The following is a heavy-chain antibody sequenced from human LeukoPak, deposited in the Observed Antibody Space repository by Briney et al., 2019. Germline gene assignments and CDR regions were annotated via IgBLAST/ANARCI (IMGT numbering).Heavy chain of an antibody. V-gene: IGHV4-4*07. CDR3: ARHESSSSWPDFDY. CDR2: IYTIGIT. CDR1: GGSISSYH. J-gene: IGHJ4*02. Sequence: MSSETLSLTCSVCGGSISSYHWSWMRQPAGKGLEWIGRIYTIGITNYKPSPKSRVTMSVDTSKNQFSLKLSSVTAADTAVYYCARHESSSSWPDFDYWGQGTLVTVSS. D-gene: IGHD6-13*01.